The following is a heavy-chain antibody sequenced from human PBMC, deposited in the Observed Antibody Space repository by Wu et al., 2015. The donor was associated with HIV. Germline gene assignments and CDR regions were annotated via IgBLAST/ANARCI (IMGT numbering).Heavy chain of an antibody. CDR2: INPNNGAT. CDR3: ARDRCTGGSCFYFYMDV. D-gene: IGHD2-15*01. Sequence: QVHLVQSGSEIKKPGASVKVSCKASGYTFSDSYIHWVRQAPGQGLEWMGWINPNNGATDSAQKFQGRVTMTRDTSIGTAYMELSRLKSDDTAVYYCARDRCTGGSCFYFYMDVWGKGTTVTVSS. CDR1: GYTFSDSY. J-gene: IGHJ6*03. V-gene: IGHV1-2*02.